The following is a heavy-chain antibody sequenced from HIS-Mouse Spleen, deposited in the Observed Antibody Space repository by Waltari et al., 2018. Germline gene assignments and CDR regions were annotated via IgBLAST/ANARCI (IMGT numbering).Heavy chain of an antibody. CDR3: AREIPYSSSWYDWYFDL. V-gene: IGHV4-39*07. CDR2: IYYSGST. Sequence: QLQLQESGPGLVKPSETLSLTCTVSGCSISSSSYYWGWIPQPPRKGLEWLGSIYYSGSTYYNPSLKSRVTISVDTSKNQFSLKLSSVTAADTAVYYCAREIPYSSSWYDWYFDLWGRGTLVTVSS. CDR1: GCSISSSSYY. J-gene: IGHJ2*01. D-gene: IGHD6-13*01.